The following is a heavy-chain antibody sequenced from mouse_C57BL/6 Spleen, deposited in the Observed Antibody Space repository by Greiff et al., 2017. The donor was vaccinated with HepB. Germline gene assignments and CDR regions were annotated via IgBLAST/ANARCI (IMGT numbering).Heavy chain of an antibody. D-gene: IGHD2-4*01. V-gene: IGHV1-4*01. Sequence: QVQLQQSGAELARPGASVKMSCKASGYTFTSYTMHWVKQRPGQGLEWIGYINPSSGYTKYNQKFKDKATLTANKSSSTAYMQLSSLTSEDSAVYYCARYGDYDVYCFDYWGQGTTLTVSS. CDR1: GYTFTSYT. CDR2: INPSSGYT. J-gene: IGHJ2*01. CDR3: ARYGDYDVYCFDY.